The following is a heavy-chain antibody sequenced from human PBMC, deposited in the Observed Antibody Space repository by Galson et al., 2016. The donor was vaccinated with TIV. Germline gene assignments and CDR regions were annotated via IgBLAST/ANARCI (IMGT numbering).Heavy chain of an antibody. J-gene: IGHJ4*02. CDR2: IKQDGSEK. Sequence: SLRLSCAASGFTFSGSWMSWVRQAPGKGLEWVANIKQDGSEKYYVNSVKGRFTISRDNAKNSLYLQMNSLRAEDTAVYYCARGNDPGATYSLDYGGQGTLVTVSS. D-gene: IGHD1-1*01. V-gene: IGHV3-7*01. CDR1: GFTFSGSW. CDR3: ARGNDPGATYSLDY.